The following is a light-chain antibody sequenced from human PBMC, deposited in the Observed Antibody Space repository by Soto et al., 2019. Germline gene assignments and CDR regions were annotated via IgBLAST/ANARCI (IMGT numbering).Light chain of an antibody. CDR3: QQYYTTPRT. Sequence: DIVMTQSPDSLAVSLGERATINCKSSQSVLHSSNNKNYLAWYQQKPGQPPTLLLYWASTRESGVPDRFSGSGSGTDFTLTIRSLQAEDLAVYYCQQYYTTPRTFGQGTKLEIK. CDR1: QSVLHSSNNKNY. J-gene: IGKJ2*01. V-gene: IGKV4-1*01. CDR2: WAS.